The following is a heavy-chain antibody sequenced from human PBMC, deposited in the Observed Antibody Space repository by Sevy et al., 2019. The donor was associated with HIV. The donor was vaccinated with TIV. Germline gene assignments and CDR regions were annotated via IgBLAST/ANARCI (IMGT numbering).Heavy chain of an antibody. Sequence: SGPTLVNPTQTLTLTCTFSGFSLNTSGVGVGWIRQPPGKALEWLALIYWDDNKGYSPSLKSRLTITKDTSKNQVVLTMTNMDPVDTATYYCAHWALGEFLKYLDPWGQGTLVTVSS. J-gene: IGHJ5*02. V-gene: IGHV2-5*02. CDR2: IYWDDNK. D-gene: IGHD3-16*01. CDR3: AHWALGEFLKYLDP. CDR1: GFSLNTSGVG.